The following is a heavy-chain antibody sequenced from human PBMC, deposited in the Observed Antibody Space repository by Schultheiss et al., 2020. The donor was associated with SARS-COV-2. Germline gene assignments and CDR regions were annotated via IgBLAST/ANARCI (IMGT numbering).Heavy chain of an antibody. D-gene: IGHD5-24*01. CDR1: GGSFSGYY. V-gene: IGHV4-34*01. CDR3: ARDRARDGYNQGFDY. CDR2: INHSGST. J-gene: IGHJ4*02. Sequence: SETLSLTCAVYGGSFSGYYWSWIRQPPGKGLEWIGEINHSGSTNYNPSLKSRVTISVDTSKNQFSLKLSSVTAADTAVYYCARDRARDGYNQGFDYWGQGTLVTVSS.